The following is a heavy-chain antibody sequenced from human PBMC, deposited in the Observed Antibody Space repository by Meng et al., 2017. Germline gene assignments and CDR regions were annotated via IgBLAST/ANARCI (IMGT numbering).Heavy chain of an antibody. CDR3: ARVGSFLRDY. Sequence: AAGLLRRADPLSLTCAVYGGSFSGYYWSWIRQPPGKGLEWIGAINHSGSTNYNPSLKSRVTISVDTSKNQFSLKLSSVTAADTAVYYCARVGSFLRDYWGQGTLVTVSS. D-gene: IGHD2/OR15-2a*01. V-gene: IGHV4-34*01. CDR1: GGSFSGYY. J-gene: IGHJ4*02. CDR2: INHSGST.